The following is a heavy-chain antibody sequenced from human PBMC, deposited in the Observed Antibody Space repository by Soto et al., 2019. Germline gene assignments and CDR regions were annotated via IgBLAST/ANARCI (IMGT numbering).Heavy chain of an antibody. V-gene: IGHV4-59*08. Sequence: SETLSLTCAVYGGSFSGYYWSWIRQPPGKGLEWIGYIYYSGSTNYNPSLKSRVTISVDTSKNQFSLKLSSVTAADTAVYYCARRYGGSFDYWGQGTLVTVSS. D-gene: IGHD4-17*01. CDR2: IYYSGST. J-gene: IGHJ4*02. CDR3: ARRYGGSFDY. CDR1: GGSFSGYY.